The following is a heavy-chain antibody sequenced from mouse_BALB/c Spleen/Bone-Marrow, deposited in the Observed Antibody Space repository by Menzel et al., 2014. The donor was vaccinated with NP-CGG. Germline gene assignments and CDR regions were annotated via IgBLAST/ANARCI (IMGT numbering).Heavy chain of an antibody. CDR3: ARDRNYGSSWYFDV. CDR1: GFTFTDYY. D-gene: IGHD1-1*01. CDR2: IRNKANGYTT. Sequence: EVQGVESGGGLVQPGGSLRLSCATSGFTFTDYYMSWVRQPPGKALEWLGFIRNKANGYTTEYSASVKGQFTISRDNSQSILYLQMNTLRAEVSATYYCARDRNYGSSWYFDVWGAGTTVTVSS. V-gene: IGHV7-3*02. J-gene: IGHJ1*01.